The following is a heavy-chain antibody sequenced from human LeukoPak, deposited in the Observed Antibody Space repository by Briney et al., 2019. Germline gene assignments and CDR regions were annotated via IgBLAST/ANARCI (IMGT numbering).Heavy chain of an antibody. J-gene: IGHJ3*02. Sequence: TGGSLRLSCAASGFTFSSYSMNWVRQASGKGLEWVGRIRSKAKSYATAYAASVKGRFTISRDDSETTAYLQMNSLKTEDTAVYYCTHYYDGSGYYGAFDSWGQGTMVTVSS. CDR1: GFTFSSYS. CDR2: IRSKAKSYAT. D-gene: IGHD3-22*01. CDR3: THYYDGSGYYGAFDS. V-gene: IGHV3-73*01.